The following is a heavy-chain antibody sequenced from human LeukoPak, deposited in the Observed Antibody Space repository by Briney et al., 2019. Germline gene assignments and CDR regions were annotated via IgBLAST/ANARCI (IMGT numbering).Heavy chain of an antibody. CDR2: IYTSGST. V-gene: IGHV4-61*02. D-gene: IGHD6-6*01. Sequence: PSETLSLTCTVSGGSISSGSYYWSWIRQPAGKGLEWIGRIYTSGSTNYNPPLKSRVTISVDTSKNQFSLKLSSVTAADTAVYYCARGVAARDYYYYYMDVWGKGTTVTVSS. CDR1: GGSISSGSYY. J-gene: IGHJ6*03. CDR3: ARGVAARDYYYYYMDV.